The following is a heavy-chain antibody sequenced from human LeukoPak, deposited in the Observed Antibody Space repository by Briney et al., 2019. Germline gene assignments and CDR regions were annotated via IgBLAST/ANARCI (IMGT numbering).Heavy chain of an antibody. CDR3: ARVTLPYYYDSSGLGY. Sequence: GGSLRLSCAASGFTFSSSAMSWVRQAPGKGLEWVSAIGGSGGNTYYADSVKGRFTISRDNAKNSLYLQMNSLRAEDTAVYYCARVTLPYYYDSSGLGYWGQGTLVTVSS. CDR2: IGGSGGNT. CDR1: GFTFSSSA. V-gene: IGHV3-23*01. J-gene: IGHJ4*02. D-gene: IGHD3-22*01.